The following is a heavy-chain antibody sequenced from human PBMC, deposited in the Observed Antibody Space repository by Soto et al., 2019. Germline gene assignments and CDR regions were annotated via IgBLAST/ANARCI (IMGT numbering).Heavy chain of an antibody. CDR1: GYSFTSYW. CDR3: ASVVTDGDYVEYFQH. CDR2: IYPGDSDT. V-gene: IGHV5-51*01. D-gene: IGHD4-17*01. Sequence: LGESLKISCKGSGYSFTSYWIGWVRQMPGKGLEWMGIIYPGDSDTRYSPSFQGQVTISADKSISTAYLQWSSLKASDTAMYYCASVVTDGDYVEYFQHWGQGTLVTVSS. J-gene: IGHJ1*01.